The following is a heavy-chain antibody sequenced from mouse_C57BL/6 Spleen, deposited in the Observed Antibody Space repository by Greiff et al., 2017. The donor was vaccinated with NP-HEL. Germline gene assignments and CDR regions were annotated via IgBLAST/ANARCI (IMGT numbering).Heavy chain of an antibody. J-gene: IGHJ2*01. CDR1: GFSLTSYG. CDR3: ARNHGRHYFDY. CDR2: IWSGGST. Sequence: VMLVESGPGLVQPSQSLSITCTVSGFSLTSYGVHWVRQSPGKGLEWLGVIWSGGSTDYNAAFISRLSISKDNSKSQVFFKMNRLQADDTAIYYCARNHGRHYFDYWGQGTTLTVSS. V-gene: IGHV2-2*01.